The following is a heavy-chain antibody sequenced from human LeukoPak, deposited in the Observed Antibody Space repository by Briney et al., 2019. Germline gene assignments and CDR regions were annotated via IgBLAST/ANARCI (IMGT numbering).Heavy chain of an antibody. D-gene: IGHD2-8*02. CDR3: ARESIVLAYPYYYYMDV. CDR1: GGSISSYY. V-gene: IGHV4-4*07. J-gene: IGHJ6*03. CDR2: IYTSGST. Sequence: SETLSLTCTVSGGSISSYYWSWIRQPAGKGLEWIGRIYTSGSTNYNPSLKSRVTMSVDTSKNQFSPKLSSVTAADTAVYYCARESIVLAYPYYYYMDVWGKGTTVTVSS.